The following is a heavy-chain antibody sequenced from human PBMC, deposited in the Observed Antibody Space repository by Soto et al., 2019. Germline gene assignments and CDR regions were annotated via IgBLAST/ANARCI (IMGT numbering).Heavy chain of an antibody. CDR3: ARLTIFGVVTLFGGYYYGMDV. J-gene: IGHJ6*02. V-gene: IGHV5-51*01. D-gene: IGHD3-3*01. CDR1: GYSFTSYW. CDR2: IYPGDSDT. Sequence: PGESLKISCKGSGYSFTSYWIGWVRQMPGKGLEWMGIIYPGDSDTRYSPSFQGQVTISADKSISTAYLQGGSLKASDTAMYYCARLTIFGVVTLFGGYYYGMDVWGQGTTVTVSS.